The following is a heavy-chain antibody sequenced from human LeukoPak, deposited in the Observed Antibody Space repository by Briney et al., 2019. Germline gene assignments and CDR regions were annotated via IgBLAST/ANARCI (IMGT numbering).Heavy chain of an antibody. J-gene: IGHJ6*02. CDR1: GDSVSSNDAA. D-gene: IGHD3-10*01. CDR2: TFYRSKWYH. CDR3: ARVRYYYGSGSYHYYYYGMDV. Sequence: PSQTLSLTCAISGDSVSSNDAAWNWIRQSPSRGLEWLGRTFYRSKWYHDSAVSVKSRITINPDTSKNQFSLQLNSVTPEDTAVYYCARVRYYYGSGSYHYYYYGMDVWGQGTTVTVSS. V-gene: IGHV6-1*01.